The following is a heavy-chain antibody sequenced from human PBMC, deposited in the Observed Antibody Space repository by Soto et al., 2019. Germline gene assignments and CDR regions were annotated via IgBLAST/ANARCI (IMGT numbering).Heavy chain of an antibody. D-gene: IGHD2-15*01. Sequence: GGSLRLSCAASGFTFSSYAMSWVRQAPGKGLEWVSAISGSGVSTYYADSVKGRFTISRDNSKNTLYLQMNSLRAEDTAVYYCAKFQRRVVAAPFDYWGQGTLVTVSS. J-gene: IGHJ4*02. CDR2: ISGSGVST. V-gene: IGHV3-23*01. CDR1: GFTFSSYA. CDR3: AKFQRRVVAAPFDY.